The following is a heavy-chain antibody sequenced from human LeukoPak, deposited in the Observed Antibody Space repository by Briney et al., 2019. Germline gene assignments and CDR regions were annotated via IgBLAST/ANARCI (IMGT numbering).Heavy chain of an antibody. CDR2: MSPNTGNT. CDR1: GYTFTSYD. J-gene: IGHJ6*04. V-gene: IGHV1-8*01. Sequence: GASVKVSCKASGYTFTSYDLGWVRQATGQGLEWMGWMSPNTGNTGYAHKFQGRVTMTRNISINTAYMELDSLRSEDTAVYYCARGTRSKDVWGKGTTVTVSS. CDR3: ARGTRSKDV.